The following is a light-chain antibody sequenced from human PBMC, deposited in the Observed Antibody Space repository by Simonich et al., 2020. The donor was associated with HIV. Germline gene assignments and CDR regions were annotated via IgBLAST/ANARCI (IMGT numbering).Light chain of an antibody. CDR3: QQTNRFPLT. CDR1: RGISTW. J-gene: IGKJ4*01. CDR2: AAS. Sequence: DIQMTQSQSSVSASVGARVTITCRASRGISTWLAWYQQKPGKDPKLLIYAASSLQSGAPSRFSGSGSETDFSLTISSLQPEDFATYYCQQTNRFPLTFGGGTKVEIK. V-gene: IGKV1-12*01.